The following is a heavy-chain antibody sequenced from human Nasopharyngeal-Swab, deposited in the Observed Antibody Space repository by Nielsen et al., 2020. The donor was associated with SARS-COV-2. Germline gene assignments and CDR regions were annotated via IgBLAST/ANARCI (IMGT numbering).Heavy chain of an antibody. J-gene: IGHJ6*03. CDR2: ISAYNGNT. CDR3: ARDQNHMDV. V-gene: IGHV1-18*01. Sequence: ASAKASCKACGYTFTIYGISWVRQAPGQGLEWMGWISAYNGNTNYAQKLQGRVTMTTDTSTSTAYMELRSLRSDDTAVYYCARDQNHMDVWGKGTTVTVSS. CDR1: GYTFTIYG.